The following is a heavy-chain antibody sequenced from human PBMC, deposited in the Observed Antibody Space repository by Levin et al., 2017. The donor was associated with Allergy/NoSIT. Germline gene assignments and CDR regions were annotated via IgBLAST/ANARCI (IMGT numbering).Heavy chain of an antibody. CDR3: ATDLITMVRGVNRKARVDY. CDR1: GYTLTELS. Sequence: ASVKVSCKVSGYTLTELSMHWVRQAPGKGLEWMGGFDPEDGETIYAQKFQGRVTMTEDTSTDTAYMELSSLRSDDTAVYYCATDLITMVRGVNRKARVDYWGQGTLVTVSS. CDR2: FDPEDGET. J-gene: IGHJ4*02. D-gene: IGHD3-10*01. V-gene: IGHV1-24*01.